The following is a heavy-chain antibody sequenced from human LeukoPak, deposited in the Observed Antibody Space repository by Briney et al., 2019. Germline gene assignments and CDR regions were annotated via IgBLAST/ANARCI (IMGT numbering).Heavy chain of an antibody. CDR2: ISGSGST. J-gene: IGHJ5*02. Sequence: PGGSLRLSCAASGFTFDDYGMSWVRQAPGKGLEWVSAISGSGSTNYADSVKGRFTISRDNSKNTLYLQMNSLRAEDTAVYYCAKGPYSGFSWGQGTLVTVSS. CDR3: AKGPYSGFS. D-gene: IGHD1-26*01. V-gene: IGHV3-23*01. CDR1: GFTFDDYG.